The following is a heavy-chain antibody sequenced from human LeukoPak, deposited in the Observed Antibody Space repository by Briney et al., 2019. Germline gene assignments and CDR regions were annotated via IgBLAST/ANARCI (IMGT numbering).Heavy chain of an antibody. CDR1: GGSISSSSYY. CDR2: TYYSGST. D-gene: IGHD4-23*01. V-gene: IGHV4-39*02. CDR3: ARYDYGGDDAFDI. J-gene: IGHJ3*02. Sequence: SETLSLTCTVSGGSISSSSYYWGWIPQPPGKGLEWIGSTYYSGSTYYNPSLKSRITISVDTSKNHFSLKLSSVTAADTAVYYCARYDYGGDDAFDIWGQGTMVTVSS.